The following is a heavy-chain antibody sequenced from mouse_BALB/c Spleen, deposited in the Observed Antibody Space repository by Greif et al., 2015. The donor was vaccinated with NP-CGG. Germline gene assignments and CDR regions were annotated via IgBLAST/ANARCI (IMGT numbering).Heavy chain of an antibody. D-gene: IGHD2-3*01. CDR3: ARDRAIYDGYFFAY. J-gene: IGHJ3*01. Sequence: EVQGVESGGGLVQPGGSLKLSCAASGFTFSSYGMSWVRQTPDKRLELVATINSNGSSTYYPDSVKGRFTISRDNAKNTLYLQMSSLKSEDTAMYYCARDRAIYDGYFFAYWGQGTLVTVSA. V-gene: IGHV5-6-3*01. CDR2: INSNGSST. CDR1: GFTFSSYG.